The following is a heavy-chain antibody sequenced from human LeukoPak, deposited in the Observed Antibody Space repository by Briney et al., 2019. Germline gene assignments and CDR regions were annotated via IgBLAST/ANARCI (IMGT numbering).Heavy chain of an antibody. V-gene: IGHV3-33*06. CDR2: IWNDGSNK. CDR3: AKDDSGYDSGITDY. CDR1: GFTFSSYG. Sequence: GRSLRLSCAASGFTFSSYGMHWVRQATGKGLEWVAVIWNDGSNKYYGDCVKGRFTISRDNSKSTMYLKMNSLRAEDTAVYYCAKDDSGYDSGITDYWGQGTLVTVSS. D-gene: IGHD5-12*01. J-gene: IGHJ4*02.